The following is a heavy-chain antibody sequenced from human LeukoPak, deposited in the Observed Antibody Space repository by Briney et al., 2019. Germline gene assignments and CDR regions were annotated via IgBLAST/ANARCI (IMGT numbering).Heavy chain of an antibody. Sequence: PGGSLRLSCAASGFTFDDYTMHWVRQAPGKGLEWVSLISWDGGSTYYADSVKGRFTISRDNSKNSLYLQMNSLSTEDTALYYCAKDMGPFGSGWYGFDYWGQGTLVTVSS. CDR3: AKDMGPFGSGWYGFDY. D-gene: IGHD6-19*01. J-gene: IGHJ4*02. V-gene: IGHV3-43*01. CDR2: ISWDGGST. CDR1: GFTFDDYT.